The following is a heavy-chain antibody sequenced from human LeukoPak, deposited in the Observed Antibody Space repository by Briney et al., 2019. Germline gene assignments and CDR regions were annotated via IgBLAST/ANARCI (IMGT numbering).Heavy chain of an antibody. V-gene: IGHV4-61*01. D-gene: IGHD2-15*01. CDR1: GGSVSSGSYY. CDR3: ARERTPGSGLDY. J-gene: IGHJ4*02. CDR2: IYYSGSTHGST. Sequence: SETLSLTCTVSGGSVSSGSYYWSWIRQPPGKGLEWIGYIYYSGSTHGSTNYNPSLKSRVTISIDTSKNQFSLKLSSVTAADTAVYYCARERTPGSGLDYWGQGTLVTVSS.